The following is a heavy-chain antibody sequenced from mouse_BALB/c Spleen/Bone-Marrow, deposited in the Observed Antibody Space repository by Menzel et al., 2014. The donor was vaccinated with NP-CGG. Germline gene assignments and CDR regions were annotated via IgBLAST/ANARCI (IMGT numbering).Heavy chain of an antibody. D-gene: IGHD2-14*01. CDR2: IRNKANGYTT. CDR3: ARDRRYDLAWFAY. CDR1: GFTFTDYY. V-gene: IGHV7-3*02. J-gene: IGHJ3*01. Sequence: VQLQQSGGGLVQPGGSLRLSCATSGFTFTDYYMSWVRQPPGKALEWLVFIRNKANGYTTEYSASVKGRFTISRDNSQSILYLQMNTLRAEDSATYYCARDRRYDLAWFAYWGQGTLVTVSA.